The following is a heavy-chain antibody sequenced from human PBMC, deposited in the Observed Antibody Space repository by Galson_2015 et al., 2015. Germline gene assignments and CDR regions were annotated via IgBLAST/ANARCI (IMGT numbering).Heavy chain of an antibody. CDR1: GFTFSDYY. J-gene: IGHJ4*02. D-gene: IGHD5-18*01. CDR2: ISHGGSTI. CDR3: VRLTQLWAFDC. Sequence: SLRLSCAASGFTFSDYYMNWIRQAPGKGPEWVSHISHGGSTIYYADSVKGRFTISRDNAKDSLYLQMNSLRAEDTAVYYCVRLTQLWAFDCWGQGTLVTVSS. V-gene: IGHV3-11*01.